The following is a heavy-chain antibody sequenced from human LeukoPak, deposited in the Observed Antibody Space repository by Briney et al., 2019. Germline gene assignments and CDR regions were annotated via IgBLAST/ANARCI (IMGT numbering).Heavy chain of an antibody. Sequence: GGPLKLSCAASGLTFSSYRMNWFGKAQGKGLGGASIKSSGSSYIHYADSVKGRFTISRDNAKNSLYLQMNSLRAEDTAVYYCARQKYLRGPDVEYFDYWGQGTLVTVSS. CDR1: GLTFSSYR. CDR3: ARQKYLRGPDVEYFDY. CDR2: KSSGSSYI. V-gene: IGHV3-21*01. D-gene: IGHD5/OR15-5a*01. J-gene: IGHJ4*02.